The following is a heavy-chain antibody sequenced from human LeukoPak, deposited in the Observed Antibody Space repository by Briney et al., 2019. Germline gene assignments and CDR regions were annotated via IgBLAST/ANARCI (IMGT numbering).Heavy chain of an antibody. CDR3: ARGTTVSLDY. J-gene: IGHJ4*02. V-gene: IGHV4-34*01. Sequence: SETLSLTCAVYGGSFSGCYWSWIRQPPGKGLEWIGEINHSGSTNYNPSLKSRVTISVDTSKNQFSLKLSSVTAADTAVYYCARGTTVSLDYWGQGTLVTVSS. D-gene: IGHD4-17*01. CDR2: INHSGST. CDR1: GGSFSGCY.